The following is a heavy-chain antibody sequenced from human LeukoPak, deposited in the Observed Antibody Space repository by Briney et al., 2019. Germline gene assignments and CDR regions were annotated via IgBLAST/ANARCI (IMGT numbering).Heavy chain of an antibody. V-gene: IGHV3-23*01. D-gene: IGHD2-2*01. CDR3: AKDLAPAAY. CDR2: ITGSGGST. J-gene: IGHJ4*02. CDR1: GFTFSSSS. Sequence: GGSLRFSGAASGFTFSSSSMGWVRQAPGKGLEWVSAITGSGGSTYYADSVKGRFTISRDNSKNTLFLQMNSLRVEDTAVYYCAKDLAPAAYWGQGTLVTVSS.